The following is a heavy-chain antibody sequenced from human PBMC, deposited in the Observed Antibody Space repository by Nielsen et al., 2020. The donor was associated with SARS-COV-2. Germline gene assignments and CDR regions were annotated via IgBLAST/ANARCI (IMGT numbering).Heavy chain of an antibody. J-gene: IGHJ4*02. CDR3: ARGGGYNYGILDY. V-gene: IGHV5-51*01. Sequence: GESLKISCKGSGYSFTSYWIGWVRQTPGKGLEWMGIIYPDDSDTRYSPSFQGQVTISADKSISTTYLQWNSLKASDSAMYYCARGGGYNYGILDYWGQGTLVTVSS. D-gene: IGHD5-18*01. CDR1: GYSFTSYW. CDR2: IYPDDSDT.